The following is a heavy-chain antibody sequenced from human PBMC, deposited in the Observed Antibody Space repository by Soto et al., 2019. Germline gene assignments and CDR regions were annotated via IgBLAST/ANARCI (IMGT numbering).Heavy chain of an antibody. V-gene: IGHV1-69*01. CDR2: IIPIFGTA. CDR1: GGTFSSYA. Sequence: QVQLVQSGAEVKKPGSSVKVSCKASGGTFSSYAISWVRQAPGQGLEWMGGIIPIFGTANYAQKFQGRVTITADESTSTAYMELSSLRSEDTAVYFCARAYCGCDCYPSGEYGMDVWGQGTTVTVSS. D-gene: IGHD2-21*02. CDR3: ARAYCGCDCYPSGEYGMDV. J-gene: IGHJ6*02.